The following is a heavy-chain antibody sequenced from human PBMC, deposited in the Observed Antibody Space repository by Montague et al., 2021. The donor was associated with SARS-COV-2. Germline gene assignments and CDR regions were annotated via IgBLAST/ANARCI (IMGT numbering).Heavy chain of an antibody. D-gene: IGHD3-16*01. CDR3: VRDGGNWYYFDY. J-gene: IGHJ4*02. CDR1: DVSITSYY. CDR2: IYASGST. V-gene: IGHV4-4*07. Sequence: SETLSLTCSIPDVSITSYYWSWVRQPAGKGLEWIGHIYASGSTNYSPSLKSRVRLSIDNPKNQFSLKLESLTAADTAVYYCVRDGGNWYYFDYWGQGALVTVSS.